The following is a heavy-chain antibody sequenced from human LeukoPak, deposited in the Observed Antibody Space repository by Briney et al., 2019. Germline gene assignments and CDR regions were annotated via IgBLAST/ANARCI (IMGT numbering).Heavy chain of an antibody. V-gene: IGHV3-23*01. Sequence: GGSLRLSCAASGVIISSYAMSWVRHAPGKGLEGVSAINGRGDNTYYADFVKGRFTISRDNSKSTVYLQMNSLRTEDTAVYYCAKDRVSPGFNWFDPWGQGTLVTVSS. CDR1: GVIISSYA. CDR2: INGRGDNT. J-gene: IGHJ5*02. D-gene: IGHD2/OR15-2a*01. CDR3: AKDRVSPGFNWFDP.